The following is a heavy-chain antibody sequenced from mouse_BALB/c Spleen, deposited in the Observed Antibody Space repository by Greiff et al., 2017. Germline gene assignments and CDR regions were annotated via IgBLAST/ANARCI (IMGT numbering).Heavy chain of an antibody. Sequence: VQLQQPGAELVRPGASVKLSCKASGYTFTSYWINWVKQRPGQGLEWIGNIYPSDSYTNYNQKFKDKATLTVDKSSSTAYMQLSSPTSEDSAVYYCTSGYDEDYWGQGTTLTVSS. J-gene: IGHJ2*01. CDR2: IYPSDSYT. V-gene: IGHV1-69*02. CDR3: TSGYDEDY. CDR1: GYTFTSYW. D-gene: IGHD2-2*01.